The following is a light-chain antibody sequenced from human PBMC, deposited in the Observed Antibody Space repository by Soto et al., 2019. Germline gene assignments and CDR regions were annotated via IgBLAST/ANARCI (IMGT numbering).Light chain of an antibody. CDR1: QSVSSN. V-gene: IGKV3-15*01. Sequence: EMGMTQSPATLSVSQGERATPSCRASQSVSSNLAWYQQKPGQAPRLLTYGASTRATGIPARFSGSGSGTEFTLTISSLQSEDFAVYYCQQYNNWPPWTFGQGTKV. J-gene: IGKJ1*01. CDR2: GAS. CDR3: QQYNNWPPWT.